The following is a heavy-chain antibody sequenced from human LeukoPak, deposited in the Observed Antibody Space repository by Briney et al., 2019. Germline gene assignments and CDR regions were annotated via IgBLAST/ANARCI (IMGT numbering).Heavy chain of an antibody. D-gene: IGHD3-10*01. CDR3: ARMPPKGWFGEVNWFDP. CDR1: GGSISSCDYY. J-gene: IGHJ5*02. V-gene: IGHV4-30-4*08. Sequence: SETLSLTCTVSGGSISSCDYYWSRIPQPPGKGREWNGYIYYSGSTYSDPALTSRATIRVNTYKTLFSLKMSPRTAAATAVYYCARMPPKGWFGEVNWFDPWGQGTLVTVSS. CDR2: IYYSGST.